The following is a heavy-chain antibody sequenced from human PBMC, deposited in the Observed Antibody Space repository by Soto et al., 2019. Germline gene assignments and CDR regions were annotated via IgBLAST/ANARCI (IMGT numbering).Heavy chain of an antibody. V-gene: IGHV4-4*07. J-gene: IGHJ5*02. CDR2: IYATGTT. Sequence: ETLSLTCTVSGASISGFYWSWIRKSAGKGLEWIGRIYATGTTDYNPSLKSRVMMSVDTSKKQFSLKLRSVTAADTAVYYCVRDGTKTLRDWFDPWGQGMSVTVSS. CDR3: VRDGTKTLRDWFDP. CDR1: GASISGFY. D-gene: IGHD1-1*01.